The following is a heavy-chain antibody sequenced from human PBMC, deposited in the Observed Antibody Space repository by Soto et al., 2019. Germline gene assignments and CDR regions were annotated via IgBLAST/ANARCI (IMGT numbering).Heavy chain of an antibody. Sequence: GGSLRLSCAASGFTFSSYSMNWVRQAPGKGLEWVSSISSSSSYIYYADSVKGRFTISRDNAKNSLYLQMNSLRAEDTAVYYCARDGVAVGDIDYYGMDVWGQGTTVTVSS. CDR1: GFTFSSYS. J-gene: IGHJ6*02. D-gene: IGHD3-16*02. CDR3: ARDGVAVGDIDYYGMDV. CDR2: ISSSSSYI. V-gene: IGHV3-21*01.